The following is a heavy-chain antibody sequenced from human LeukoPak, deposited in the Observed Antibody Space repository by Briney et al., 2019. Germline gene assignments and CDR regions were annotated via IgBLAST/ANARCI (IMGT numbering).Heavy chain of an antibody. CDR1: GFTFSNYA. CDR3: AKDPSTGAAAGTFDY. V-gene: IGHV3-23*01. J-gene: IGHJ4*02. CDR2: IDSSGTTT. Sequence: PGGSLRLSCAASGFTFSNYAMSWVRQAPGKGLEWVSGIDSSGTTTYYADSVKGRFTISRDNSKNTLYLQMNSLRAEDTAVYYCAKDPSTGAAAGTFDYWGQGTLVIVSS. D-gene: IGHD6-13*01.